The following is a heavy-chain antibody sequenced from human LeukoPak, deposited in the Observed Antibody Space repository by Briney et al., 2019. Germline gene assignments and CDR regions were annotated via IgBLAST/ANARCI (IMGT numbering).Heavy chain of an antibody. J-gene: IGHJ4*02. Sequence: GGSLRLSCAASGFTVSSNYMSRVRQAPGKGLEWVSVIYSGGSTYYADSVKGRFSISRDNSKDTLYLQMNSLRAEDTAVYFCARDSVSNSLDYWGQGTLVTVSS. CDR2: IYSGGST. V-gene: IGHV3-66*01. CDR3: ARDSVSNSLDY. CDR1: GFTVSSNY. D-gene: IGHD4-4*01.